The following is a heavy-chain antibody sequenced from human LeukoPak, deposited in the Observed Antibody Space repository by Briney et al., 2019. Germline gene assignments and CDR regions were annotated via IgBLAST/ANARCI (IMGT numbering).Heavy chain of an antibody. CDR1: GFTFSSYG. CDR2: ISYDGSNK. CDR3: ARSERVYGDRPLYY. V-gene: IGHV3-30*03. J-gene: IGHJ4*02. D-gene: IGHD4-17*01. Sequence: GGSLRLSCAASGFTFSSYGMHWVRQAPGKGLEWVAVISYDGSNKYYADSVKGRFTISRDNSKNTLYLQMNSLRAEDTAVYYCARSERVYGDRPLYYWGQGTLVTVSS.